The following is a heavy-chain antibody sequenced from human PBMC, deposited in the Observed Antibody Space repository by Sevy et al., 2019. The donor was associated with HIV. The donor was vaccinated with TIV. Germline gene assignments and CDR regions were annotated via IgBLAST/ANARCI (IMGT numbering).Heavy chain of an antibody. V-gene: IGHV3-23*01. J-gene: IGHJ5*02. CDR3: AKDHDNNWFDP. CDR1: GFSFNLYA. D-gene: IGHD3-9*01. Sequence: GGSLRLSCAASGFSFNLYAMTWVRQAPGKGLEWVSTISVSGGSTYYADSVKGQFTISRDNSKNTLYLQMNSLRAVDTAVYYCAKDHDNNWFDPWGQGTLVTVSS. CDR2: ISVSGGST.